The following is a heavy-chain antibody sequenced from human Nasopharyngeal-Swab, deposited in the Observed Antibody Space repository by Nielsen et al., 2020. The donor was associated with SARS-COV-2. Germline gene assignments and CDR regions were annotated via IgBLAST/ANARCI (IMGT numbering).Heavy chain of an antibody. V-gene: IGHV3-30*18. J-gene: IGHJ3*02. CDR1: GFIFTNYA. CDR2: ISNDGSNK. D-gene: IGHD3-3*01. Sequence: GESLKISCAVSGFIFTNYAMNWVRQAPGKGLEWVAVISNDGSNKFYGDSVKGQITISRDNSKNTLYLEMNSLRTDDTAVYYCTKNLRSEYLHDAFDIWGQGTMVTVSS. CDR3: TKNLRSEYLHDAFDI.